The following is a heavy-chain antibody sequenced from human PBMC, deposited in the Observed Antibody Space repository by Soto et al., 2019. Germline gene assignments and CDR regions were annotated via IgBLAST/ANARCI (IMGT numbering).Heavy chain of an antibody. D-gene: IGHD6-13*01. Sequence: PSETLSLTCTVSGGSISSGDYYWSWIRQPPGKGLEWIGYIYYSGSTNYNPSLKSRVTISVDTSKNQFSLKLSSVTAADTAVYYCARAPRSSSWFFDYWGQGTLVTVSS. V-gene: IGHV4-61*08. J-gene: IGHJ4*02. CDR2: IYYSGST. CDR3: ARAPRSSSWFFDY. CDR1: GGSISSGDYY.